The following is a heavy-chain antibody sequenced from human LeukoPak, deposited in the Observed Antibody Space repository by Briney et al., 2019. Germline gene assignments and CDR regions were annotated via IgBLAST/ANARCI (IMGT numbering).Heavy chain of an antibody. CDR2: IYPGDSDT. J-gene: IGHJ5*02. D-gene: IGHD5-12*01. CDR3: ARLGYSGYDYRNNWFDP. V-gene: IGHV5-51*01. Sequence: GESLKISCKGSGYSFTSYWIGWVRQLPGKGLEWMGIIYPGDSDTRYSPSFQGQVTISADKSISTAYLQWSSLKASDTAMYYCARLGYSGYDYRNNWFDPWGQGTLVTVSS. CDR1: GYSFTSYW.